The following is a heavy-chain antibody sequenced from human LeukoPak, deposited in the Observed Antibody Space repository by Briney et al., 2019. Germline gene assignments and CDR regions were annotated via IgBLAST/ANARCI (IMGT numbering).Heavy chain of an antibody. D-gene: IGHD1-26*01. CDR3: AGQLVGAIGLCDY. V-gene: IGHV3-7*01. CDR2: IKQDGSEK. Sequence: GGSLRLSCSASGFAFSSYWMSWVRQAPGKGLEWVANIKQDGSEKYYVDSVKGRFTISRDNAKSSLFLQMNSLRAEDTAVYYCAGQLVGAIGLCDYWGQGTLVTVSS. CDR1: GFAFSSYW. J-gene: IGHJ4*02.